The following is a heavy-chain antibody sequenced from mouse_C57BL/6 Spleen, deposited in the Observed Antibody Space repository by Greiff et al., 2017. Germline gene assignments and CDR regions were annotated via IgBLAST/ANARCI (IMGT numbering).Heavy chain of an antibody. Sequence: VKLVESGPGLVQPSQSLSITCTVSGFSLTSYGVHWVRQSPGKGLEWLGVIWSGGSPDYNAAFISRLSISKDNSKSQVFFKMNSLQADATAIEYCARTSYGSSYDYWGQGTTLTVSS. J-gene: IGHJ2*01. V-gene: IGHV2-2*01. CDR2: IWSGGSP. D-gene: IGHD1-1*01. CDR1: GFSLTSYG. CDR3: ARTSYGSSYDY.